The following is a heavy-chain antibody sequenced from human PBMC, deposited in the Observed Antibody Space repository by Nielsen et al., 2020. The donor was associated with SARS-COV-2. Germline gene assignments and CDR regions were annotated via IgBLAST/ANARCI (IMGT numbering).Heavy chain of an antibody. V-gene: IGHV1-46*01. CDR3: ATVDSSGQDWYFDL. J-gene: IGHJ2*01. CDR1: GYTFTSYY. Sequence: ASVKVSCKASGYTFTSYYMHWVRQAPGQGLEWMGIINPSGGSTSYAQKFQGRVTMTRDTSTSTVYMELSSLRSEDTALYHCATVDSSGQDWYFDLWGRGTLVTVSS. D-gene: IGHD3-22*01. CDR2: INPSGGST.